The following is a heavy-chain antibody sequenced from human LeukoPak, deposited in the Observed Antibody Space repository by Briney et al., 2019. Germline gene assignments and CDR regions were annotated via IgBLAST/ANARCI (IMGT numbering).Heavy chain of an antibody. V-gene: IGHV4-34*01. J-gene: IGHJ6*02. CDR2: INHSGST. Sequence: SETLSLTCAVYGGSFSGYYWSWIRQPPGKGLEWIGEINHSGSTNYNPSLKSRVTISVDTSKNQFSLKLSSVTAADTAMYYCAREGSHYYGMDVWGQGTTVTVSS. CDR1: GGSFSGYY. CDR3: AREGSHYYGMDV.